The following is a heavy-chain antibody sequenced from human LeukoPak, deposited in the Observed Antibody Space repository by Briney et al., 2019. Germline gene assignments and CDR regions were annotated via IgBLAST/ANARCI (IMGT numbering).Heavy chain of an antibody. V-gene: IGHV4-59*08. CDR3: ARHGRSGYFWSGSFDY. D-gene: IGHD3-3*01. CDR2: IYYSGST. CDR1: GGSISSYY. Sequence: PSETLSLTCTVSGGSISSYYWSWIRQPPGKGLEWIEYIYYSGSTNYNPSLKSRVTISVDTSKNQFSLKLSSVTAADTAVYYCARHGRSGYFWSGSFDYWGQGTLVTVS. J-gene: IGHJ4*02.